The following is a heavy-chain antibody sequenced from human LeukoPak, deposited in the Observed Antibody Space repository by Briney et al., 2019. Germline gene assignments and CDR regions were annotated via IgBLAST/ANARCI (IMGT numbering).Heavy chain of an antibody. CDR2: ISAYNGNT. Sequence: ASVKVSCKASGYTFTSYGISWVRQAPGQGLEWMGWISAYNGNTNYAQKLQGRVTMTTDTSTSTAYMELRSLRSDDTAVYYCARVSCSSTSYYRFYYYYGMDVWGQGTTVTVSS. D-gene: IGHD2-2*01. CDR3: ARVSCSSTSYYRFYYYYGMDV. J-gene: IGHJ6*02. V-gene: IGHV1-18*01. CDR1: GYTFTSYG.